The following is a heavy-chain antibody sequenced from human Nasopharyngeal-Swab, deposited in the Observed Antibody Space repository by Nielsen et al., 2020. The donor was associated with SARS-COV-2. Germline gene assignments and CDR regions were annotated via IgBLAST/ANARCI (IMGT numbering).Heavy chain of an antibody. CDR1: AFTFSGYW. D-gene: IGHD6-19*01. Sequence: GGSLRLSCAASAFTFSGYWMNWVRQAPGKGLEWVASIKQDGSEKYYVDSVKGRFTISRDNAKNSLYLQMNSLRVEDTAVYYCARLLEVGGTPLDYWGQGTLVSVSS. V-gene: IGHV3-7*01. J-gene: IGHJ4*02. CDR2: IKQDGSEK. CDR3: ARLLEVGGTPLDY.